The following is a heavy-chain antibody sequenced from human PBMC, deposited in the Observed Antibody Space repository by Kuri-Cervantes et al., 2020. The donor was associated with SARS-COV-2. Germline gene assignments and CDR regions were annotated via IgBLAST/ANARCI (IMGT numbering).Heavy chain of an antibody. Sequence: GGSLRLSCAASGFTFSSYAMHWVRQAPGKGLEWVAVIPYDGSNKYYADSVKGRFTISRDNSKNTLYLQMHSLRAEDTAVYYCARTLGGDIVVVPAATFDYWGQGTLVTVSS. V-gene: IGHV3-30-3*01. CDR2: IPYDGSNK. CDR3: ARTLGGDIVVVPAATFDY. J-gene: IGHJ4*02. CDR1: GFTFSSYA. D-gene: IGHD2-2*01.